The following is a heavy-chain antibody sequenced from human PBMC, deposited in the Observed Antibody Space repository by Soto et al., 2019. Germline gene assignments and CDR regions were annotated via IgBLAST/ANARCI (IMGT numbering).Heavy chain of an antibody. CDR1: GESFSGYY. CDR3: AKGGRFPEARYYFLDV. J-gene: IGHJ6*03. CDR2: INDSGST. Sequence: QVQLQQRGAGLLKPSETLSLTCVVDGESFSGYYWTWIRQPPGKGLEWIGEINDSGSTNHKPSLKSRVTMSIDTSKNQCSLNLRSVTAADTGVYYCAKGGRFPEARYYFLDVWGNGTTVTVSS. D-gene: IGHD3-3*01. V-gene: IGHV4-34*01.